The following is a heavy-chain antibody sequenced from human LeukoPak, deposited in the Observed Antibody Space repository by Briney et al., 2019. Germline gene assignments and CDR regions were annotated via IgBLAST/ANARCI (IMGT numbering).Heavy chain of an antibody. Sequence: GGSLRLSCAASGFTFSSYAMSWVHQAPGKGLEWVSAISGSGGSTYYADSVKGRFTISRDNSKNTLYLQMNSLRAEDTAVYYCAKIESNIVVVVAAGGDNWFDPWGQGTLVTVSS. D-gene: IGHD2-15*01. CDR3: AKIESNIVVVVAAGGDNWFDP. CDR2: ISGSGGST. CDR1: GFTFSSYA. V-gene: IGHV3-23*01. J-gene: IGHJ5*02.